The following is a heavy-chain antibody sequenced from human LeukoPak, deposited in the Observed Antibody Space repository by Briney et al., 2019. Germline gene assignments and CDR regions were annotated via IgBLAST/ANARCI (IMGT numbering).Heavy chain of an antibody. Sequence: ASVKVSCKASGYTFTGYYMHWVRQAPGQGLEWMGWINPNSGGTNYAQKFQGRVTMTRDTSISTAYMELSRLRSDDTAVYYCARAAARPFREVYYFDYWGQGTLVTVSS. CDR1: GYTFTGYY. CDR2: INPNSGGT. V-gene: IGHV1-2*02. D-gene: IGHD6-6*01. J-gene: IGHJ4*02. CDR3: ARAAARPFREVYYFDY.